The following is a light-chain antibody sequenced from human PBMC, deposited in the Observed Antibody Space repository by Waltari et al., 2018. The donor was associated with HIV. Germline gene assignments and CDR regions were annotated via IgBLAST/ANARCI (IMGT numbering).Light chain of an antibody. V-gene: IGLV2-23*01. CDR2: EGT. Sequence: QSALTQPASVSGSPGQSIPIPRTGTSSDLGSCKFVSRYQQHPGKAPKLLIYEGTKRPSGVSNRFSASKSGNTASLTISGLQAEDEADYYCCSCATPNTRVFGGGTKLTVL. CDR3: CSCATPNTRV. CDR1: SSDLGSCKF. J-gene: IGLJ3*02.